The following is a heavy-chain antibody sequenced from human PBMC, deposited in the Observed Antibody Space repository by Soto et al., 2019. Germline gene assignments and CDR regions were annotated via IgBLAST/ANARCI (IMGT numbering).Heavy chain of an antibody. V-gene: IGHV4-38-2*02. D-gene: IGHD3-10*01. Sequence: PSETLSLTCTVSGYSINRGYYWGWIRQPPGKGLEWIGSIYYSGNTYYSPSLKSRVTISMDTSKNQFSLKLDSVTAADTAVYYCASVGEGSYYRELLYYGMDVWGQGTKVTVYS. J-gene: IGHJ6*02. CDR1: GYSINRGYY. CDR2: IYYSGNT. CDR3: ASVGEGSYYRELLYYGMDV.